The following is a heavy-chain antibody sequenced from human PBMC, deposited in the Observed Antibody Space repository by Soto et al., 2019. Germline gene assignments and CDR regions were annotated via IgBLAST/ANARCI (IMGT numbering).Heavy chain of an antibody. CDR3: AKVQAGTTWFDP. Sequence: GSLRLSCAASGFTFSSYGMHWVRQAPGKGLEWVAVISYDGSNKYYADSVKGRFTISRDNSKNTLYLQMNSLRAEDTAVYYCAKVQAGTTWFDPWGQGTLVTASS. CDR2: ISYDGSNK. CDR1: GFTFSSYG. V-gene: IGHV3-30*18. J-gene: IGHJ5*02. D-gene: IGHD6-13*01.